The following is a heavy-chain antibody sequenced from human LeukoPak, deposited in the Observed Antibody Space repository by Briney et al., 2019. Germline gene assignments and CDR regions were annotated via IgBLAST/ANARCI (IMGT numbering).Heavy chain of an antibody. V-gene: IGHV3-21*01. CDR3: ARDSPIGDAFDI. J-gene: IGHJ3*02. Sequence: GGSLRLSCAVSGFTFRDYEMNWVRQAPGKGLEWVSSISSGSDYIYYADSVKGRFTISRDNAKNSLYLQMNSLRAEDTAVYYCARDSPIGDAFDIWGQGTMVTVSS. CDR1: GFTFRDYE. CDR2: ISSGSDYI. D-gene: IGHD1-26*01.